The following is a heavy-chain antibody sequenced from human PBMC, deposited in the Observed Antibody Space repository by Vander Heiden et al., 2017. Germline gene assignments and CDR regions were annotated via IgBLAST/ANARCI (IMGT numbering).Heavy chain of an antibody. J-gene: IGHJ4*02. CDR3: TTGYYFDTSGPKWDVDY. CDR2: IQRNTDGGTT. V-gene: IGHV3-15*01. D-gene: IGHD3-22*01. CDR1: GFTFSNAW. Sequence: EVQLVESGGGLVKPGGSLRLSCPAPGFTFSNAWFNWVRQAPGKGLEWVGRIQRNTDGGTTDFAAPVKGRFTIARDDSQNTLYLVMNSLKTEDTAVYYCTTGYYFDTSGPKWDVDYWGQGTLVTVSS.